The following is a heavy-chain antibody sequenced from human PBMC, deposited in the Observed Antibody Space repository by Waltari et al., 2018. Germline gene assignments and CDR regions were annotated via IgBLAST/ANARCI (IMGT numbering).Heavy chain of an antibody. V-gene: IGHV4-39*01. Sequence: QLQLQESGPGLVKPSETLSLTCTVSGGSISSRSYYWGWIRPPPGKGLEWIGSIYYSGSTYYNPSLKSRVTISVDTSKNQFSLKLSSVTAADTAVYYCARLNYYDSSGYPNFDYWGQGTLVTVSS. CDR3: ARLNYYDSSGYPNFDY. CDR1: GGSISSRSYY. D-gene: IGHD3-22*01. J-gene: IGHJ4*02. CDR2: IYYSGST.